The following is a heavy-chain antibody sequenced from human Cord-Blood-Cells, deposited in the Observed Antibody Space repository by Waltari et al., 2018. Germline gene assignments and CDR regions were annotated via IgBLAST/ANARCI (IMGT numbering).Heavy chain of an antibody. J-gene: IGHJ4*02. CDR2: IYYRGST. Sequence: QLQPQESGPGLVKPSETLSLTRTVPGGSISSSSYYCGWIRQPPGKGLEWIGSIYYRGSTYYNPSLKSRVTISVDTSKNQFSLKLSSVTAADTAVYYCASPMTTVGDYWGQGTLVTVSS. CDR1: GGSISSSSYY. D-gene: IGHD4-17*01. CDR3: ASPMTTVGDY. V-gene: IGHV4-39*01.